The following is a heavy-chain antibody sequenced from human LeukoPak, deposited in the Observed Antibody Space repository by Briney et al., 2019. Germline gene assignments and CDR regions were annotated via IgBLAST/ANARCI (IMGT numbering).Heavy chain of an antibody. J-gene: IGHJ4*02. D-gene: IGHD4-11*01. CDR2: ISPNSGGT. Sequence: ASVKVSCKASGYTFSGYYIHWVRQAPGQGLEWMGWISPNSGGTNFAQKFQGRVTMTRDTSISTAYMELSGLRSDDTAVYYCIRHVNYNEPWLNWGQGTLVTVSS. CDR3: IRHVNYNEPWLN. CDR1: GYTFSGYY. V-gene: IGHV1-2*02.